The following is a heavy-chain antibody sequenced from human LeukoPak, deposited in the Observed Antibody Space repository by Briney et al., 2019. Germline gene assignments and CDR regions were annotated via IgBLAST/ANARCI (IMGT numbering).Heavy chain of an antibody. V-gene: IGHV4-34*01. J-gene: IGHJ2*01. CDR3: ARIFYYGGNPPYWYFDL. CDR1: VGSFSDYY. D-gene: IGHD4-23*01. CDR2: INHSGST. Sequence: SETLSLTCAVYVGSFSDYYWSWIRQPPGKGPEWIGEINHSGSTNYNPSLKSRVTMAVDTSKNQFSLRLNSVTAADTAVYYCARIFYYGGNPPYWYFDLWGRGTLVTVSS.